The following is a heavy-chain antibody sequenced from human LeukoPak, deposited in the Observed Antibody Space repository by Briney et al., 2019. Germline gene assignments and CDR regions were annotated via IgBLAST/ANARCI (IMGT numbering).Heavy chain of an antibody. J-gene: IGHJ3*02. CDR1: AFTFSSYS. Sequence: GGSLTHSCAASAFTFSSYSINCLRQAPGKGLEWISYISGSGSSIFYADSLQGRFTVFRDNAKNLVYLKINSLRAEDTAVYYCRREGGFGYDYAFDSWGRGTTVTVSS. CDR2: ISGSGSSI. CDR3: RREGGFGYDYAFDS. V-gene: IGHV3-48*04. D-gene: IGHD3-16*01.